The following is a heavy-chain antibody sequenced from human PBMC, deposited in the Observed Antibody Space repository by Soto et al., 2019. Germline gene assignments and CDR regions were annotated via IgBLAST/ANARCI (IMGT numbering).Heavy chain of an antibody. V-gene: IGHV1-8*01. Sequence: ASVKVSCTASGDTFTTYDINWVRQATGHGLEWMGWINPNSGNIGYAQRCQGRVTMTRDTAIRTAYMEVSSLRSDDTAVYYCARGRASGSYYLLDYWGQGTWVTVSS. CDR1: GDTFTTYD. CDR2: INPNSGNI. D-gene: IGHD3-10*01. CDR3: ARGRASGSYYLLDY. J-gene: IGHJ4*02.